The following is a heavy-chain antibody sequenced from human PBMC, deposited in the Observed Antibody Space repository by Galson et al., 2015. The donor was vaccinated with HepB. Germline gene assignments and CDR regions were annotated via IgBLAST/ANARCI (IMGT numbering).Heavy chain of an antibody. CDR2: ISSSGSTI. CDR1: GFTFSRYE. J-gene: IGHJ4*02. V-gene: IGHV3-48*03. CDR3: ARDPLYYYGSGRGAGYFDY. Sequence: SLRLSCAASGFTFSRYEMNWVRQAPGKGLEWVSYISSSGSTIYYADSVKGRFTISRDNAKNSLYLQMNSLRAEDTAVYYCARDPLYYYGSGRGAGYFDYWGQGTLVTVSS. D-gene: IGHD3-10*01.